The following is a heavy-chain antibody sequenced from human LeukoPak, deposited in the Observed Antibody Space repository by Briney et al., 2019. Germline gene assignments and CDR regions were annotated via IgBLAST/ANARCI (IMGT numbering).Heavy chain of an antibody. CDR3: ARVRKAFLGYCSGGSCYADY. Sequence: KPSETLPLTCAVYGGSFSGYYWSWLRQPPGKGLEWIGEINHSGSTNYNPSLKSRVTISVDTSKNQFSLKLSSVTAADTAVYYCARVRKAFLGYCSGGSCYADYWGQGTLVTVSS. J-gene: IGHJ4*02. CDR2: INHSGST. CDR1: GGSFSGYY. D-gene: IGHD2-15*01. V-gene: IGHV4-34*01.